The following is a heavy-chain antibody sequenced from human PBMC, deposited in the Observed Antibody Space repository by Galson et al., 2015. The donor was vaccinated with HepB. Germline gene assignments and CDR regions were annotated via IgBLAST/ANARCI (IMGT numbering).Heavy chain of an antibody. J-gene: IGHJ5*02. CDR2: INPNSGGT. CDR1: GYTFTGYY. Sequence: SVKVSCKASGYTFTGYYMHWVRQAPGQGLEWMGWINPNSGGTNYAQKFQGRVTMTRDTSISTAYMELSRLRSDDTAVYYCARDQNLGHYYGSGSYYMVTYNWFDPWGQGTLVTVSS. V-gene: IGHV1-2*02. D-gene: IGHD3-10*01. CDR3: ARDQNLGHYYGSGSYYMVTYNWFDP.